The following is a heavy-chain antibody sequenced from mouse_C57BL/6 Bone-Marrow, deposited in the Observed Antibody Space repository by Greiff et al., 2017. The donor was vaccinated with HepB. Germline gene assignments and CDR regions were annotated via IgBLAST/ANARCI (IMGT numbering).Heavy chain of an antibody. J-gene: IGHJ4*01. V-gene: IGHV1-82*01. Sequence: QVQLTQSGPALVQPGASVQISCQASGSAFRSSWLPWVQPRPGKGLEWIGRIYPGDGDTNYNGKFKGTATLTADKSSSTAYMQRSSLTSEDSAVYFCARRRYDGSSYPFYAMDYWGQGTSVTVSS. CDR2: IYPGDGDT. CDR1: GSAFRSSW. D-gene: IGHD1-1*01. CDR3: ARRRYDGSSYPFYAMDY.